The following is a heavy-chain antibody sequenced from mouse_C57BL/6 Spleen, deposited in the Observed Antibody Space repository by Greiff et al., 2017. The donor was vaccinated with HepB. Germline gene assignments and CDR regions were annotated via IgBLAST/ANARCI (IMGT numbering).Heavy chain of an antibody. J-gene: IGHJ2*01. D-gene: IGHD4-1*01. V-gene: IGHV1-19*01. CDR3: ARRRSNWNYFDY. Sequence: EVKLQESGPVLVKPGASVKMSCKASGYTFTDYYMNWVKQSHGKSLEWIGVINPYNGGTSYNQKFKGKATLTVDKSSSTAYMELNSLTSEDSAVYYCARRRSNWNYFDYWGQGTTLTVSS. CDR2: INPYNGGT. CDR1: GYTFTDYY.